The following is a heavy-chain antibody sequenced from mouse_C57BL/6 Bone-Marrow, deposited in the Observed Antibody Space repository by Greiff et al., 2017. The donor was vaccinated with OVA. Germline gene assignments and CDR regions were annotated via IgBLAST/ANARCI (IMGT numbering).Heavy chain of an antibody. Sequence: EVKVVESGGGLVQPGGSLKLSCAASGFTFSDYYMYWVRQTPEKRLEWVAYISNGGGSTYYPDTVKGRFTISRDNAKNTLYLLMSRLKSEDTAMYYCARYGSSYYFDYWGQGTTLTVSS. D-gene: IGHD1-1*01. J-gene: IGHJ2*01. CDR1: GFTFSDYY. CDR2: ISNGGGST. V-gene: IGHV5-12*01. CDR3: ARYGSSYYFDY.